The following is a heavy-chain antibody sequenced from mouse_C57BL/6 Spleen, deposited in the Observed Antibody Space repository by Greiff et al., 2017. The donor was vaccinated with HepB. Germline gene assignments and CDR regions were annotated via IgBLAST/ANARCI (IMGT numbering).Heavy chain of an antibody. V-gene: IGHV1-19*01. D-gene: IGHD1-1*01. CDR2: INPYNGGT. J-gene: IGHJ1*03. CDR1: GYTFTDYY. CDR3: ARLHYYGSSYDRYFDV. Sequence: EVQLQQSGPVLVKPGASVKMSCKASGYTFTDYYMNWVKQSHGKSLEWIGVINPYNGGTSYNQKFKGKATLTVDKSSSTAYMELNSLTSEDSAVYYCARLHYYGSSYDRYFDVWGTGTTVTVSS.